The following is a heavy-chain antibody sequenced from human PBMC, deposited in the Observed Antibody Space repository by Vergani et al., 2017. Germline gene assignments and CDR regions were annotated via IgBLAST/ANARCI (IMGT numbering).Heavy chain of an antibody. CDR2: ISWNSNSI. J-gene: IGHJ5*02. CDR3: AKVLGTSSGGGLFDP. Sequence: EVQLEESGGGLVLPGRSLRLSCVASGFTSAGYAMHWVRQAPGKGLEWVSGISWNSNSIGYADSVKGRFTISRDNAKNSLYLQMNRLRAEDTALYYCAKVLGTSSGGGLFDPWGQGTLVTVSS. D-gene: IGHD6-6*01. CDR1: GFTSAGYA. V-gene: IGHV3-9*02.